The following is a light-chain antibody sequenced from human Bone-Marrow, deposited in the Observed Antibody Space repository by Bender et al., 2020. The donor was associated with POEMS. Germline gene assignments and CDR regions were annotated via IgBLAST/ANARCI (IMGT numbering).Light chain of an antibody. CDR1: NSNIGTNA. V-gene: IGLV1-44*01. CDR3: AAWDAGLSGGV. CDR2: SDN. Sequence: QSVLTQPPSASGTPGQRVTISCSGSNSNIGTNAVNWYQQFPGTAPKLLIYSDNQRPSGVPARFYAFKSGTSASLAISGLQSEDEADYYGAAWDAGLSGGVFGGGTKLTVL. J-gene: IGLJ3*02.